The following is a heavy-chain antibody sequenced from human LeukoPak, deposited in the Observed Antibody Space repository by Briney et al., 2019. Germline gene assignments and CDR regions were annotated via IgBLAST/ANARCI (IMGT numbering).Heavy chain of an antibody. CDR3: ARSELLNESMVRGETYYYYGMDV. CDR1: GFTFSSST. J-gene: IGHJ6*02. V-gene: IGHV3-21*01. CDR2: IGSSGSNT. Sequence: PGGSLRLSCAASGFTFSSSTMNWVRQAPGKGLEWVSSIGSSGSNTHYADSVKGRFTISRDNAKNSLYMQMNSLRAEDTAVYYCARSELLNESMVRGETYYYYGMDVWGQGTTVTVSS. D-gene: IGHD3-10*01.